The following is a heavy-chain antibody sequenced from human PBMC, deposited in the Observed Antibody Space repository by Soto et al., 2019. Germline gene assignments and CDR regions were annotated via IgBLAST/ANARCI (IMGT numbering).Heavy chain of an antibody. D-gene: IGHD2-21*02. J-gene: IGHJ4*02. V-gene: IGHV4-39*07. CDR2: IYYSGST. Sequence: SETLSLTCTVSGGSISSSSYYWGWIRQPPGKGLEWIGSIYYSGSTNYNPSLKSRVTISVDTSKNQFSLKLSSVTAADTAVYYCARVDSGGNSGIVDYWGQGTLVTVSS. CDR1: GGSISSSSYY. CDR3: ARVDSGGNSGIVDY.